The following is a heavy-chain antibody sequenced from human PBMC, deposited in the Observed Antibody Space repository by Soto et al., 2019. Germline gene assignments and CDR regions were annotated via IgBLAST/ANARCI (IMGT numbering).Heavy chain of an antibody. J-gene: IGHJ4*02. CDR1: GGSMSSSSYY. V-gene: IGHV4-39*01. CDR2: IYYSGTI. D-gene: IGHD3-3*01. CDR3: TRRPKSGWYIDY. Sequence: ETLSLTCTVSGGSMSSSSYYWGWIRQPPGKGLEWIGTIYYSGTIYYNPSLKSRVTISVDTSKNQFSLKLNSVTAADTAVYYCTRRPKSGWYIDYWGQGTLVTVSS.